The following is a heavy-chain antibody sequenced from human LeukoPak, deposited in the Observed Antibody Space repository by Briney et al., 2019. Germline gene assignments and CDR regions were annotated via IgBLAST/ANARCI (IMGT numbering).Heavy chain of an antibody. D-gene: IGHD3-22*01. V-gene: IGHV1-18*01. CDR1: GGTFSSYA. CDR2: ISANKGNT. Sequence: ASVKVSCKASGGTFSSYAISWVRQAPGQGLEWMGWISANKGNTNYAQKLQGRVTMTTDTSTSTAYMELRSLRSDDTAVYYCARGGLVVTYNWFDPWGQGTLVTVSS. CDR3: ARGGLVVTYNWFDP. J-gene: IGHJ5*02.